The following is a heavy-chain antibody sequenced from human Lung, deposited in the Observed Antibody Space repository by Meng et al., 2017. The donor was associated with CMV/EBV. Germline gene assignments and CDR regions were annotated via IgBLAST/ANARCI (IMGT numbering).Heavy chain of an antibody. J-gene: IGHJ4*02. Sequence: QEQLVQSGAEVKNPWASVKVSCKASGYTFNDYYVHWVRQAPGKGPEWVAFIRNDESDKYYGDSVKGRFTISRDTSKNTVDLQMNSLRTEDTAVYYCAKDDPVFHYWGQGTLVTVSS. CDR1: GYTFNDYY. V-gene: IGHV3-30*02. CDR2: IRNDESDK. CDR3: AKDDPVFHY.